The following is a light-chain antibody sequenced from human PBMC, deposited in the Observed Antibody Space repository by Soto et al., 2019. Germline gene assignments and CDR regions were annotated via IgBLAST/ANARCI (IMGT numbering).Light chain of an antibody. CDR1: QGIRND. V-gene: IGKV1-6*01. CDR2: AAS. CDR3: QQRNNWPLT. Sequence: AIQMTQSPSSLSASVGDRVTITCRASQGIRNDLDWFQQKPGKAPKLLIYAASNLQSGVPARFSGSGSGTDFTLTISSLQPEDFATYYCQQRNNWPLTFGGGTKVEIK. J-gene: IGKJ4*02.